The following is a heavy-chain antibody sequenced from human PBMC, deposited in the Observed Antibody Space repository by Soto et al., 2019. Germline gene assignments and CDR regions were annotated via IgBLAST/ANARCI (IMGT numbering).Heavy chain of an antibody. D-gene: IGHD6-19*01. CDR1: GGSISSYY. Sequence: SETLSLTCTVSGGSISSYYWSWIRQPPGKGLEWIGYIYYSGSTNYNPSLKSRVTISVDTSKNQFSLKLSSVTAADTAVYYCARDDSSGPLDYWGQGTLVTVS. J-gene: IGHJ4*02. CDR2: IYYSGST. CDR3: ARDDSSGPLDY. V-gene: IGHV4-59*01.